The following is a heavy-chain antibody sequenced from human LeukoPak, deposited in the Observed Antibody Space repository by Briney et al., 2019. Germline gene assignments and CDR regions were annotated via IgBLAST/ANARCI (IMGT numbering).Heavy chain of an antibody. D-gene: IGHD2-2*01. J-gene: IGHJ5*02. CDR1: GFTFSSFD. CDR3: ARADCSGSTCYLRRSWFDP. Sequence: GGSLRLSCAASGFTFSSFDMNWVRQAPGKGLEWVSSISSSSRYIYYRDSVKGRFTISRDDAKNSLYLQMNSLRVEDTAVYYCARADCSGSTCYLRRSWFDPWGQGTLVTVSS. CDR2: ISSSSRYI. V-gene: IGHV3-21*01.